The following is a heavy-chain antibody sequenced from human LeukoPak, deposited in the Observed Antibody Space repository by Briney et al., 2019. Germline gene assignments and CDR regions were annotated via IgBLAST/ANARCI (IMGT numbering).Heavy chain of an antibody. CDR3: ARDSGWSEDAFDI. V-gene: IGHV1-24*01. CDR2: FDPEDGET. Sequence: ASVKVSCKVSGYTLTELSMHWVRQAPGKGLEWMGGFDPEDGETIYAQKFQGRVTMTEDTSTDTAYMELRSLRSDDTAVYYCARDSGWSEDAFDIWGQGTMVTVSS. CDR1: GYTLTELS. J-gene: IGHJ3*02. D-gene: IGHD6-19*01.